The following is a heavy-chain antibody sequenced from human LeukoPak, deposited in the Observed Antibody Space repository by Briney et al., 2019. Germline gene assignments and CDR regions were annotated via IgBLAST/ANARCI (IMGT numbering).Heavy chain of an antibody. CDR3: ARKKSGAGSLDY. J-gene: IGHJ4*02. CDR2: IYYIGST. CDR1: GGSISSYY. Sequence: SETLSLTCTVSGGSISSYYWSWIRQPPGKGLEWIGYIYYIGSTNYNPSLKSRVTISVDTSKNQFSLRLSSVTAADTAVYYCARKKSGAGSLDYWGQGTLVTVSS. V-gene: IGHV4-59*01. D-gene: IGHD3-10*01.